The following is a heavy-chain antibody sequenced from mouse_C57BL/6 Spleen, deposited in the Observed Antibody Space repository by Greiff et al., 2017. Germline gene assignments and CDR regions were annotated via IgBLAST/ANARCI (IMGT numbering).Heavy chain of an antibody. D-gene: IGHD1-1*01. CDR2: IYPGDGDT. CDR1: GYAFSSSW. V-gene: IGHV1-82*01. J-gene: IGHJ3*01. Sequence: QVQLQQSGPELVKPGASVKISCKASGYAFSSSWMNWVKQRPGKGLEWIGRIYPGDGDTNYNGKFKGKATLTADKSSSTAYMQLSSLTSEDSAVXFSVRASGSSSPWFAYRGEGTLGTVSA. CDR3: VRASGSSSPWFAY.